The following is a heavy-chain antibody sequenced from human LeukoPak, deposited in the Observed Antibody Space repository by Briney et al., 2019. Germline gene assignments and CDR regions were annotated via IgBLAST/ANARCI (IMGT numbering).Heavy chain of an antibody. V-gene: IGHV3-23*01. CDR1: GFTFSSYA. CDR3: AKGNIVGGGYFDY. Sequence: GGSLRLSCAASGFTFSSYAMSWVRQAPGKGLEWVSAISGSGGSTYYAGSVKGRFTISRDNSKNTLYLQMNSLRAEDTAVYYCAKGNIVGGGYFDYWGQGTLVTVSS. D-gene: IGHD2/OR15-2a*01. CDR2: ISGSGGST. J-gene: IGHJ4*02.